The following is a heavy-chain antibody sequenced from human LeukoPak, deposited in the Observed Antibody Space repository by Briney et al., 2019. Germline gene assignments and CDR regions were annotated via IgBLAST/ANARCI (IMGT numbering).Heavy chain of an antibody. Sequence: PGVSLRLSCAASGFTVSSNYMSWVRQAPGEGLEWVSVIYSGGSTYYADSVKGRFTISRDNSKNTLYLQMNSLRAEDTAVYYCAKAGRNAFDIWGQGTMVTVSS. D-gene: IGHD1-14*01. CDR2: IYSGGST. CDR3: AKAGRNAFDI. CDR1: GFTVSSNY. V-gene: IGHV3-53*01. J-gene: IGHJ3*02.